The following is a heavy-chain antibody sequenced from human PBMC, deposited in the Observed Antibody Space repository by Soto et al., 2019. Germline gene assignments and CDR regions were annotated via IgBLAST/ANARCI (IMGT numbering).Heavy chain of an antibody. D-gene: IGHD4-17*01. J-gene: IGHJ4*02. V-gene: IGHV4-31*03. CDR3: ARSSQSTLTTFGY. Sequence: SETLSLTCTVSGGSISSGGYYWSWIRQHPGKCLEWIGYIYYSGSTYYNPSLKSRVTISVDTAKDQFSLKLSSVTAADTAVYYCARSSQSTLTTFGYWGQGTLVTVSS. CDR1: GGSISSGGYY. CDR2: IYYSGST.